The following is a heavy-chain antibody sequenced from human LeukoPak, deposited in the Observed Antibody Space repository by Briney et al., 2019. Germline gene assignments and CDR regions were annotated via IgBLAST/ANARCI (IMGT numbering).Heavy chain of an antibody. CDR3: AKGGDFGVVRSWFDP. D-gene: IGHD3-3*01. CDR1: GFTFSSYG. V-gene: IGHV3-30*18. CDR2: ISYDGSNK. Sequence: GGSLRLSCAASGFTFSSYGMHWVRQAPGKGLEWVAVISYDGSNKYDADSVKGRFTISRDNSKNTLYLQMNSLRAEDTAVYYCAKGGDFGVVRSWFDPWGQGTLVTVSS. J-gene: IGHJ5*02.